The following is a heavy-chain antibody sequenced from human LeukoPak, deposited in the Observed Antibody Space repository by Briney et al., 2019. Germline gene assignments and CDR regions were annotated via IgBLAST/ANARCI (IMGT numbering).Heavy chain of an antibody. CDR1: GGSISSGSYY. V-gene: IGHV4-61*02. CDR3: ARGLWSFNFDY. Sequence: SETLSLTCTVSGGSISSGSYYWSWIRQPAGKGLEWIGRVYTSGSTNYNPSLKSRVTISVDTSKNQFSLKLSSVTAADTAVYYCARGLWSFNFDYWGQGTLVTVSS. CDR2: VYTSGST. D-gene: IGHD3-10*01. J-gene: IGHJ4*02.